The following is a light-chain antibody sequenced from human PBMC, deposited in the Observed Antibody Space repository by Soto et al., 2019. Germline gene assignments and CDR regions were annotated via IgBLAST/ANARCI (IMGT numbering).Light chain of an antibody. Sequence: QSALTQPASVSGSPGQSITISCTGTSSDVGSYNLVSWYQQHPGKAPKLIIFEVSKRPSGVSNRFSGSKSGNTASLTISGLHAEDEADYYCCSYAGSSTWVFGGGTKLTVL. CDR3: CSYAGSSTWV. CDR1: SSDVGSYNL. V-gene: IGLV2-23*02. J-gene: IGLJ3*02. CDR2: EVS.